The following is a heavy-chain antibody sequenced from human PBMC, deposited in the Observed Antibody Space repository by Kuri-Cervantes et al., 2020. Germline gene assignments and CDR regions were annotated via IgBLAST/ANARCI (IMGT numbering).Heavy chain of an antibody. J-gene: IGHJ6*02. Sequence: GESLKISCAASEFTFSSYWMSWVRQAPGKGLEWVANIKQDGSEKYYVDSVKGRFTISRDNAKNSLYLQMNSLRAEDTAVYYCARAAITLVRGVTGPDDSMDVWGQGTTVTVSS. CDR2: IKQDGSEK. CDR3: ARAAITLVRGVTGPDDSMDV. CDR1: EFTFSSYW. D-gene: IGHD3-10*01. V-gene: IGHV3-7*01.